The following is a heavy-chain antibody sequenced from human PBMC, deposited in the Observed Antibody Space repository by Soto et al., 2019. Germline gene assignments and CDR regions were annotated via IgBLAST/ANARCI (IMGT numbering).Heavy chain of an antibody. Sequence: ASVKVSCKASGYTFNNYDIHWVRQAPGHGLEWMGWMNPNSGNTGYAQNFRGRVTMTQNTAIGTAYMELSSLRSDDTATYYCTRAYGAETFDFWGQGTRVTVS. D-gene: IGHD3-10*01. CDR3: TRAYGAETFDF. CDR1: GYTFNNYD. J-gene: IGHJ5*01. V-gene: IGHV1-8*02. CDR2: MNPNSGNT.